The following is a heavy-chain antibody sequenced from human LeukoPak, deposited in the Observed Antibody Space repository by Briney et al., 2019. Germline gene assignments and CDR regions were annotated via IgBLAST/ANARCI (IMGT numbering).Heavy chain of an antibody. CDR2: IIPIFGIA. V-gene: IGHV1-69*04. J-gene: IGHJ4*02. Sequence: ASVKISCKASEGTFSSYAISWVRQAPGQGLEWMGRIIPIFGIANYAQKFQGRVTITADKSTSTAYMELSSLRSEDTAVYYCARADYYDSSGYSFDYWGQGTLVTVSS. CDR1: EGTFSSYA. CDR3: ARADYYDSSGYSFDY. D-gene: IGHD3-22*01.